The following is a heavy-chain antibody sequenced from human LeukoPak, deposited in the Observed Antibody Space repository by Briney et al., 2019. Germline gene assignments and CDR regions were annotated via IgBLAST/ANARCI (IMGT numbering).Heavy chain of an antibody. CDR3: ARGYDYVWGSYRP. J-gene: IGHJ5*02. CDR1: GGSISSYY. D-gene: IGHD3-16*02. CDR2: IYYSGST. V-gene: IGHV4-59*08. Sequence: SETLSLTCTVSGGSISSYYWSWIRQPPGKGLEWIGYIYYSGSTNHNPSLKSRVTISVDTSKNQFSLKLSSVTAADTAVYYCARGYDYVWGSYRPWGQGTLVTVSS.